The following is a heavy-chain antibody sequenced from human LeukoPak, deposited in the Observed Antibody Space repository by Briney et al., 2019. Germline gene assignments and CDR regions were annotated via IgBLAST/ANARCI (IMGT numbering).Heavy chain of an antibody. CDR2: INHNGNVN. V-gene: IGHV3-7*03. D-gene: IGHD3-16*01. Sequence: GGSLRLSCVASGFTFGKYWMSWVRQAPGKGLEWVASINHNGNVNYYVDSVKGRFTISRDNAKNSLYLQMSNLRAEDTAVYFCARGGGLDVWGQGATVTVSS. J-gene: IGHJ6*02. CDR3: ARGGGLDV. CDR1: GFTFGKYW.